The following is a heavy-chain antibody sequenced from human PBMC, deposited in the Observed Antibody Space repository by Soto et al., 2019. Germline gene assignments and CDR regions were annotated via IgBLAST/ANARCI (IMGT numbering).Heavy chain of an antibody. V-gene: IGHV1-18*01. Sequence: QVQLVQSGAEVKKPGASVKVSCKASGYTFTTYEISWVRQAPGQGLEWMGWISAYNGNTNYAQRLQGRVTTTTDTSTSTTSMELRSLKSDDTAVYYCARVGSSSSPIDFWGQGTLVTVSS. CDR2: ISAYNGNT. J-gene: IGHJ4*02. CDR3: ARVGSSSSPIDF. D-gene: IGHD6-6*01. CDR1: GYTFTTYE.